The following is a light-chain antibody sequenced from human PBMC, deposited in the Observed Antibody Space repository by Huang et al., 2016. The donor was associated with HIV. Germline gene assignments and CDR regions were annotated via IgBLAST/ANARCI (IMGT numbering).Light chain of an antibody. CDR3: QQSYGIPRT. CDR1: QNISKY. J-gene: IGKJ2*01. Sequence: DIQMTQSPSSLSASVGDTVIITCRAIQNISKYLNWYQQVPGRANKLLIYGTSILQRGVSLMRFSGRASGTDFTLTITSLQPEDAATYFCQQSYGIPRTFGLGT. V-gene: IGKV1-39*01. CDR2: GTS.